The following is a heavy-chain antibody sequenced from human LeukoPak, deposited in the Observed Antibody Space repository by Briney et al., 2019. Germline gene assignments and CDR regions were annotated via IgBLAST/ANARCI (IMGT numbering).Heavy chain of an antibody. J-gene: IGHJ6*03. CDR2: IYYTGTT. CDR1: GGSISINNYY. V-gene: IGHV4-39*07. Sequence: SETLSLTCTVSGGSISINNYYWAWIRQPPGKGLEWIGSIYYTGTTYYNPSLKNRVTISVDTSKNQFSLKLSSVTAADTAVYYCASAARPYGSQRRNYYYYMDVWGKGTTVTVSS. CDR3: ASAARPYGSQRRNYYYYMDV. D-gene: IGHD6-6*01.